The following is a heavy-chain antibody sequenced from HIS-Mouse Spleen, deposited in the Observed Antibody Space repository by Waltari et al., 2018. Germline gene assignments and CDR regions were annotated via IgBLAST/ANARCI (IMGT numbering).Heavy chain of an antibody. CDR3: AKPTGIAAAGFDY. J-gene: IGHJ4*02. D-gene: IGHD6-13*01. Sequence: QVQLVESGGGVVQPGRSLRLSCTASGFTFSSYGMHLVRQAPGKGLEWVAVISYDGSNKYYADSVKGRFTISRDNSKNTLYLQMNSLRAEDTAVYYCAKPTGIAAAGFDYWGQGTLVTVSS. V-gene: IGHV3-30*18. CDR1: GFTFSSYG. CDR2: ISYDGSNK.